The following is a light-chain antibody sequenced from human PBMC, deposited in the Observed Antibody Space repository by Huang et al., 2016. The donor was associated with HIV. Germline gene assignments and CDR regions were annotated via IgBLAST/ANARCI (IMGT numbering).Light chain of an antibody. Sequence: EIVMTQSPATLSVSPGERATLSCKASQSVDSNLAWYQQKPGQAPRPLIYGASTRAIGVAARFSGSGSGTNFTLTISSLQSEDFAVYYCQQYNNWPPWTFGQGTKVEIK. CDR1: QSVDSN. V-gene: IGKV3-15*01. J-gene: IGKJ1*01. CDR3: QQYNNWPPWT. CDR2: GAS.